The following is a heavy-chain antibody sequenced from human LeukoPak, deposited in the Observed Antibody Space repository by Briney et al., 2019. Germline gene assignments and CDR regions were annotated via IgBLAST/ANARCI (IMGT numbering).Heavy chain of an antibody. D-gene: IGHD2-15*01. CDR1: GGTFSSYA. J-gene: IGHJ4*02. CDR2: IIPIFGTA. V-gene: IGHV1-69*06. CDR3: ARVPYCSGGSCYPDY. Sequence: GASVKVSCKASGGTFSSYAISWVRQAPGQGLEWMGGIIPIFGTANYAQKFQGRVTITADKSTSTAYMELSSLRSEDTAVYYCARVPYCSGGSCYPDYWGQGTLVTVSS.